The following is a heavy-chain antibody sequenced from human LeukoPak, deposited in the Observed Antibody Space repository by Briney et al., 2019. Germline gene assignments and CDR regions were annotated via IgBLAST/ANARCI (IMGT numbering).Heavy chain of an antibody. CDR2: ISSSSSYL. D-gene: IGHD5-12*01. CDR3: AGGHIVATISDAFDI. Sequence: GGSLRLSCAASGFTFRSYAMSWVRQAPGKGLEWVSSISSSSSYLYYADSVKGRFTISRDNAKNSLYLQMNSLRAGDTAVYYCAGGHIVATISDAFDIWGQGTMVTVSS. V-gene: IGHV3-21*01. CDR1: GFTFRSYA. J-gene: IGHJ3*02.